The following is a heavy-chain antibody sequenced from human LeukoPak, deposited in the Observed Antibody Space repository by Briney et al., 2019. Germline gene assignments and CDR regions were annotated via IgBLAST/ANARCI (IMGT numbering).Heavy chain of an antibody. D-gene: IGHD3-22*01. J-gene: IGHJ4*02. CDR1: GFTFSSYA. CDR3: AKDQGSYDSSGYFDY. CDR2: ISGCGGTT. Sequence: PGGSLTLSCAASGFTFSSYAMNWVRQAPGKGLEWVSTISGCGGTTYFADSVKGRFTISRDNSKNTLYLQMNSLRAEDTAVYYCAKDQGSYDSSGYFDYWGQGTLVTVSS. V-gene: IGHV3-23*01.